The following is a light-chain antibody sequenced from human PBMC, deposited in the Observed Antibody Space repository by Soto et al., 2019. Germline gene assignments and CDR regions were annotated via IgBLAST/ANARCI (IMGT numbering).Light chain of an antibody. CDR2: GAS. CDR1: QSVRSN. CDR3: QHYNNWPPWT. Sequence: ELVMTQSPATLSVSPGESATLSCRASQSVRSNLAWYQQKPGQAPRLLIYGASTRATGIPARFTGSGSGTEFTLTISSLQSEDFAVYYCQHYNNWPPWTFGQGTKVDIK. V-gene: IGKV3-15*01. J-gene: IGKJ1*01.